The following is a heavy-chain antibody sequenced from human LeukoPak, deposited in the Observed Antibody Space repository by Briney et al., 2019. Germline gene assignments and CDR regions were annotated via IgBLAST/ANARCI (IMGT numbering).Heavy chain of an antibody. CDR2: VLYCGCT. Sequence: ADTLSLTCTVSGGSISSYYWSWIRQPPGKGLEWIGYVLYCGCTNTNPSLKSRVSILVDTFKNQFSLKLISVTAADTAVYYCARGWRDYYGSGGYSRRYDYWGQGTLVTVSS. J-gene: IGHJ4*02. V-gene: IGHV4-59*07. CDR3: ARGWRDYYGSGGYSRRYDY. D-gene: IGHD3-10*01. CDR1: GGSISSYY.